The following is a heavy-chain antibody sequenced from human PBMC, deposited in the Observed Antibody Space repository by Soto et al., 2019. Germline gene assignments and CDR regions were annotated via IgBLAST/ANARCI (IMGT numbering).Heavy chain of an antibody. D-gene: IGHD6-19*01. V-gene: IGHV4-59*08. CDR1: GGSISSYY. CDR2: IYYSGST. CDR3: ARQYSSGWYEDDAFDI. J-gene: IGHJ3*02. Sequence: TSETLSLTYTVSGGSISSYYWSWIRQPPGKGLEWIGYIYYSGSTNYNPSLKSRVTISVDTSKNQFSLKLSSVTAADTAVYYCARQYSSGWYEDDAFDIWGQGTMVTVSS.